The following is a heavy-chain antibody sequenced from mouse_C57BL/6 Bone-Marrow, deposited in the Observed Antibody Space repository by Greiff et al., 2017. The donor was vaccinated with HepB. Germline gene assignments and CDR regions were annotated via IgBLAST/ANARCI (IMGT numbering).Heavy chain of an antibody. CDR3: ARQKYALYAMDY. CDR2: ISSLAYSI. Sequence: EVKLMESGGGLVQPGGSLKLSCAASGFTFSDFGMAWVRQAPRKGPVLVAFISSLAYSIYYADTVTGRFTISRENAKNTLYLELSSLRSEDTTMYYCARQKYALYAMDYWGQGTSVTVSS. J-gene: IGHJ4*01. V-gene: IGHV5-15*01. CDR1: GFTFSDFG. D-gene: IGHD5-1-1*01.